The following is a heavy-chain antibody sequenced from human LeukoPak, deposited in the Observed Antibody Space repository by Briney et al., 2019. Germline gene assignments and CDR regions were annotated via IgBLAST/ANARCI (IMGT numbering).Heavy chain of an antibody. CDR1: GGSISSGGYS. D-gene: IGHD4-17*01. CDR2: IYHSGST. J-gene: IGHJ4*02. CDR3: ARDSVTTTFDY. Sequence: SETLSLTCAVSGGSISSGGYSWSWIRQPPGKGLEWIGYIYHSGSTYYNPSLKSRVTISVDRSKNQFSLKLSSVTAADTAVYYCARDSVTTTFDYWGQGTLVTVSS. V-gene: IGHV4-30-2*01.